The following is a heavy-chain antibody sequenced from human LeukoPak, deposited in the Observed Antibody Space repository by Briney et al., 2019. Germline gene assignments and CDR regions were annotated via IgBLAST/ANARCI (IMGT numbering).Heavy chain of an antibody. Sequence: GASVKVSCKASGYTSTSYYMHWVRQAPGQGLEWMGIINPSGGSTSYAQKFQGRVTMTRDTSTSTVYMELSSLRSEDTAVYYCARVTSIGGPAAKSIWFDPWGQGTLVTVSS. CDR3: ARVTSIGGPAAKSIWFDP. V-gene: IGHV1-46*01. CDR1: GYTSTSYY. D-gene: IGHD2-2*01. J-gene: IGHJ5*02. CDR2: INPSGGST.